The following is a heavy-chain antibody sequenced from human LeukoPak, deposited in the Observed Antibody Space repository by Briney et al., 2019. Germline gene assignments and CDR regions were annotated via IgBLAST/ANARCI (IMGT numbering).Heavy chain of an antibody. Sequence: SETLSLTCTVSGVSISSYYWSWVRQPPGKGLEWIGYIYYSGSTNYNPSLKSRVTISVDTSKNQFSLKLSSVTAADTAVYYCARAGADYGDPIDYWGQGTLVTVSS. CDR3: ARAGADYGDPIDY. V-gene: IGHV4-59*01. D-gene: IGHD4-17*01. CDR2: IYYSGST. CDR1: GVSISSYY. J-gene: IGHJ4*02.